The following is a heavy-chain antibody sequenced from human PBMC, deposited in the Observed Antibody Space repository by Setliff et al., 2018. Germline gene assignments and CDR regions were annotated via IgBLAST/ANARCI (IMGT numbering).Heavy chain of an antibody. J-gene: IGHJ4*02. CDR1: GGSVRSDNW. D-gene: IGHD6-6*01. Sequence: AVSGGSVRSDNWWSWVRQSPGKGLEWIGEIYHRGSTTYNPSLKSRVTISVDTSKDQFSLKVISMTAADTAVYYCARGRNIAARLLDSWGQGTLVTVSS. CDR3: ARGRNIAARLLDS. V-gene: IGHV4-4*02. CDR2: IYHRGST.